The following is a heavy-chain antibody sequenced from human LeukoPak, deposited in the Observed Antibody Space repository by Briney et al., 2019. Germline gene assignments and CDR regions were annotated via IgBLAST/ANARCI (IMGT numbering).Heavy chain of an antibody. CDR3: ARAYYDSSGIYFDY. CDR1: GGSISSYY. J-gene: IGHJ4*02. V-gene: IGHV4-59*01. Sequence: SETLSLTCTVSGGSISSYYWSWIRQPPGKGLEWIGYIYYSGSTNYNPSLKSRVTMTRDTSTSTVYMELSSLRSEDTAVYYCARAYYDSSGIYFDYWGQGTLVTVSS. D-gene: IGHD3-22*01. CDR2: IYYSGST.